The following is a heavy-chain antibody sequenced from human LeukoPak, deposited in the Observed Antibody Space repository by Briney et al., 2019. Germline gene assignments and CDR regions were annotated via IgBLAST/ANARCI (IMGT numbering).Heavy chain of an antibody. D-gene: IGHD2-21*01. V-gene: IGHV3-30-3*01. J-gene: IGHJ4*02. Sequence: GRSLRLSCAASGFTFSSYAMHWVRQAPGKGLEWVAVISYDGSNKYYADSVKGRFTISRDNSKNTLYLQMNSLRADDTAVYYCARGDCIYWGQGTLVTVSS. CDR1: GFTFSSYA. CDR2: ISYDGSNK. CDR3: ARGDCIY.